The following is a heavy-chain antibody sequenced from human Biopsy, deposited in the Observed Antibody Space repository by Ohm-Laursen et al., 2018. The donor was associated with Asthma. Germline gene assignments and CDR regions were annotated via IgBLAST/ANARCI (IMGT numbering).Heavy chain of an antibody. V-gene: IGHV3-23*01. Sequence: GSLRLSCAASGFTFSSYAMSWVRQAPGKGLEWVSVISGSGGSTYYADSEKGRFTISRDNSKNTLYLQMNSLRAEDTAVYYCSKAGRDFDWYWFDPWGQGTLVTVSS. CDR3: SKAGRDFDWYWFDP. D-gene: IGHD3-9*01. CDR2: ISGSGGST. CDR1: GFTFSSYA. J-gene: IGHJ5*02.